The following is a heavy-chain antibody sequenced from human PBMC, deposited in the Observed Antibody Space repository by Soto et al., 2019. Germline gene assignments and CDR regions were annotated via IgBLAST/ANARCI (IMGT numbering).Heavy chain of an antibody. Sequence: GASVKVSCKASVYTFTSYGISWVRQAPGQGLEWMGRISAYNGNTKYSQKFQGRVTITRDTSASTAYMELSSLRSEDTAVYYCASSYYYDSSGYSSLYYYYGMDVWGQGTTVTVSS. CDR1: VYTFTSYG. J-gene: IGHJ6*02. CDR3: ASSYYYDSSGYSSLYYYYGMDV. D-gene: IGHD3-22*01. V-gene: IGHV1-18*01. CDR2: ISAYNGNT.